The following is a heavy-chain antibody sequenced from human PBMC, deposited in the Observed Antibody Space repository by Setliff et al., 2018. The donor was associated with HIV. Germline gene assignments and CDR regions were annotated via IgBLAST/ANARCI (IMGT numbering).Heavy chain of an antibody. D-gene: IGHD5-12*01. V-gene: IGHV4-59*01. Sequence: PSETLSLTCSVSGVSISSYYWSWIRHSPGTGLEWIGIIFPGGATNYNPSLTSRVTISVDTSKNHLFLKLTSVTTADTAVYFCAKSSPSIGYITDCWGQGAPVTV. CDR2: IFPGGAT. J-gene: IGHJ4*02. CDR3: AKSSPSIGYITDC. CDR1: GVSISSYY.